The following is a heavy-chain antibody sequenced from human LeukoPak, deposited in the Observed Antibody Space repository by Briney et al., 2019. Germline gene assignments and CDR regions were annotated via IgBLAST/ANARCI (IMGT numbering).Heavy chain of an antibody. D-gene: IGHD3-22*01. CDR3: ASYYDSSHYFDY. Sequence: PSETLSLTCAVYGGSSSAYWWSWIRQPPGKGLEWIGEINPSGTTNYNPSLKGRVTISLDTSKNHFSLKLSSVTAADTAVYYCASYYDSSHYFDYWGQGTLVTVSS. V-gene: IGHV4-34*01. CDR1: GGSSSAYW. J-gene: IGHJ4*02. CDR2: INPSGTT.